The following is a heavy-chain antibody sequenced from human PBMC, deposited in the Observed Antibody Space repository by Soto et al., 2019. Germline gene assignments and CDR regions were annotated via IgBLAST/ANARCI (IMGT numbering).Heavy chain of an antibody. J-gene: IGHJ4*02. CDR1: GFTFSSYA. Sequence: ASGFTFSSYAMSWVRQAPGKGLEWVSAISGSGGSTYYADSVKGRFTISRDNSKNTLYLQMNSLRAEDTAVYYCAKDGLNYDYIWGSYRMMYYWGQGTLVTVSS. V-gene: IGHV3-23*01. CDR3: AKDGLNYDYIWGSYRMMYY. CDR2: ISGSGGST. D-gene: IGHD3-16*01.